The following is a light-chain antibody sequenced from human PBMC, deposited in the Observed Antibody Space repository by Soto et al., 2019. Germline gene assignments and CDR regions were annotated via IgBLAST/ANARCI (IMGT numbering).Light chain of an antibody. Sequence: QSALTQPASVSGSPEQSITISCTGTSSDVGGYNYVSWYQQHPGKAPKLMIYEVSNRPSGVSNRFSGSKSGNTASLTISGLQAEDEADYYCSSYTSSSNLYVLGTGPKV. J-gene: IGLJ1*01. V-gene: IGLV2-14*01. CDR1: SSDVGGYNY. CDR3: SSYTSSSNLYV. CDR2: EVS.